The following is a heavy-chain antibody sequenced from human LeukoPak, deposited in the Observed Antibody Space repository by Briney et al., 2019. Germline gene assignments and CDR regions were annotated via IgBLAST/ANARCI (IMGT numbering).Heavy chain of an antibody. CDR2: INQDGTEK. CDR3: ARGFARFDY. J-gene: IGHJ4*02. Sequence: PGGSLRLSCAASGFTFTTYWMTWVRQAPGKGLEWVASINQDGTEKYYVDSVKGRFTISRDNAKNSLYLQMNSLRAEDTAVYYCARGFARFDYWGQGTLVTVSS. CDR1: GFTFTTYW. V-gene: IGHV3-7*04. D-gene: IGHD3-3*01.